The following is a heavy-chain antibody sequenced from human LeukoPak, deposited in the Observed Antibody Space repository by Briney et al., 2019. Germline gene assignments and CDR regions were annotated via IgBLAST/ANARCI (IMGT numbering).Heavy chain of an antibody. CDR3: ARVSYYDSSGNRGAIDY. Sequence: SETLSLTCAVYGGPFSGYYWSWIRQPPGKGREWIGEINHIGSTNYNPSLKSRVTISVDTSKNQFSLNLNSVTAADTAVYYCARVSYYDSSGNRGAIDYWGQGTLVTVSS. CDR1: GGPFSGYY. J-gene: IGHJ4*02. CDR2: INHIGST. V-gene: IGHV4-34*01. D-gene: IGHD3-22*01.